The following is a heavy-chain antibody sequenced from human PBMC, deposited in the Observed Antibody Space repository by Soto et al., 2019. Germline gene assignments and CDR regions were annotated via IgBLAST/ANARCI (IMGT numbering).Heavy chain of an antibody. J-gene: IGHJ3*02. CDR3: AKVGSSGWYFGAFDI. CDR1: GFTFSSYA. V-gene: IGHV3-23*01. Sequence: GSLILSRAASGFTFSSYAMSWVRQAPGKGLEWVSAISGSGGSTYYADSVKGRFTISRDNSKNTLYLQMNSLRAEDTAVYYCAKVGSSGWYFGAFDIWGQGTMVTVSS. D-gene: IGHD6-19*01. CDR2: ISGSGGST.